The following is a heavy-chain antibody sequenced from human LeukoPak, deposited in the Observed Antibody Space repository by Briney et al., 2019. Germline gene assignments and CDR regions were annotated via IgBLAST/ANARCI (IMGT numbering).Heavy chain of an antibody. D-gene: IGHD6-19*01. Sequence: GGSLRLSCAASGFTFSSYWMSWVRQAPGKGLEWVSAISGSGGSTYYADSVKGRFTISRDNSKNTLYLQMNSLRAEDTAVYYCARSAQWHGWFDPWGQGTLVTVSS. V-gene: IGHV3-23*01. CDR3: ARSAQWHGWFDP. J-gene: IGHJ5*02. CDR1: GFTFSSYW. CDR2: ISGSGGST.